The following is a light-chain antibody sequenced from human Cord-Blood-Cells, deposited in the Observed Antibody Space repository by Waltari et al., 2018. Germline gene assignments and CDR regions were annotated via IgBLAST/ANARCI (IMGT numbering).Light chain of an antibody. CDR1: SRDVGSYNL. CDR2: EGS. Sequence: SALTQPAHVSGSTGQSTTIPCTGTSRDVGSYNLVSWYQQYPGKAPKLMIYEGSKRPSGVSNRFSGSKSGNTASLTISGLQAEDEADYYCCSYAGSSPWVFGGGTKLTVL. CDR3: CSYAGSSPWV. J-gene: IGLJ3*02. V-gene: IGLV2-23*01.